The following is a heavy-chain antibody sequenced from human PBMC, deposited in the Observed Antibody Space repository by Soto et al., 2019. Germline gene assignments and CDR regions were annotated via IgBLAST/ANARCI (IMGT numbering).Heavy chain of an antibody. CDR3: ARGALRGSPNRRTRFDP. V-gene: IGHV4-34*01. CDR1: GGSFSGYS. D-gene: IGHD2-2*01. Sequence: QVQLQSWGAGLLKPSETLSLTCAVYGGSFSGYSWSWIRQSPGKGLVWIGEISQSGSINFNPSLKSRVTMSVDTSKSQFSLQLSSVTAADTAVYYCARGALRGSPNRRTRFDPWSQGTLVTVSS. J-gene: IGHJ5*02. CDR2: ISQSGSI.